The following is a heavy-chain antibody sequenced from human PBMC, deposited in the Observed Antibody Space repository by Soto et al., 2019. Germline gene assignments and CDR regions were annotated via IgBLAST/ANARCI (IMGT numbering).Heavy chain of an antibody. Sequence: SETLSLTCAVYGGSFSGYYWSWIRQPPGKGLEWIGEINHSGSTNYNPSLKSRVTISVDTSKNQFSLKLSSVTAADTAVYYCARGPRYCSGGSCYRLYAWFDPWGQGTLVTVSS. CDR3: ARGPRYCSGGSCYRLYAWFDP. V-gene: IGHV4-34*01. CDR2: INHSGST. CDR1: GGSFSGYY. D-gene: IGHD2-15*01. J-gene: IGHJ5*02.